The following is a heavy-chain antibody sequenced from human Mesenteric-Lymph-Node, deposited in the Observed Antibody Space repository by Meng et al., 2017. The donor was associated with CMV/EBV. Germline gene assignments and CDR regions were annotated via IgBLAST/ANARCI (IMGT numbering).Heavy chain of an antibody. D-gene: IGHD3-3*01. CDR2: ISAYNGNT. V-gene: IGHV1-18*01. CDR3: ARGRDYYDFWSGYLPNYYYGMDV. CDR1: GYTFTSYG. J-gene: IGHJ6*02. Sequence: ASVKVSCKASGYTFTSYGISWVRQAPGQGLEWMGWISAYNGNTNYAQKLQGRVTMNTDTSTSTAYMELRSLRSDDTAVYYCARGRDYYDFWSGYLPNYYYGMDVWGQGTTVTVSS.